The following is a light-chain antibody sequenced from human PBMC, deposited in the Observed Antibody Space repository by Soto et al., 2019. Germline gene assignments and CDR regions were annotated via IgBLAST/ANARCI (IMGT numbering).Light chain of an antibody. CDR2: LNSDGSH. V-gene: IGLV4-69*01. CDR3: QTWGTGPFV. J-gene: IGLJ1*01. CDR1: SGHSSYA. Sequence: QAVVTQSPSASASLGGSVKLTCTLSSGHSSYAIAWHQQQPEKGPRYLMKLNSDGSHSKGDGIPDRFSGSSSGAERYLTISSLQSEDEADYYCQTWGTGPFVFGTGTKLTVL.